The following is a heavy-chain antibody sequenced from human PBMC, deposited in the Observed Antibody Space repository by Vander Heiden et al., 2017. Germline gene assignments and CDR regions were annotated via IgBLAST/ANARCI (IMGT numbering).Heavy chain of an antibody. Sequence: LSLLSRVTISVDTSKNQFSLKLTSVTAADTAVYYCARHNDFWSAYSQHFEHWGQGTLVSVSS. J-gene: IGHJ1*01. V-gene: IGHV4-39*01. D-gene: IGHD3-3*01. CDR3: ARHNDFWSAYSQHFEH.